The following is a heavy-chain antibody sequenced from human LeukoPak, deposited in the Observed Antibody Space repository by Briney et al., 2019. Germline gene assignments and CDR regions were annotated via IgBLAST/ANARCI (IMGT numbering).Heavy chain of an antibody. D-gene: IGHD4-17*01. J-gene: IGHJ4*02. CDR3: ARDGTVTPDD. CDR1: GFTFSSYE. CDR2: ISSSGNTI. Sequence: GGSLRLSCAASGFTFSSYEMNWVRQAPGKGLEWVSFISSSGNTIYYADSVKGRFTISRDNAKSSLYLQMNSLRAEDTAVYYCARDGTVTPDDWGQGTLVTVSS. V-gene: IGHV3-48*03.